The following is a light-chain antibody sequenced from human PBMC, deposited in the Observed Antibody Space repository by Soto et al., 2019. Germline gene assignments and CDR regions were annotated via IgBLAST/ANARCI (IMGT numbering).Light chain of an antibody. CDR3: QQYGSSPTWT. CDR1: QSVSSNY. V-gene: IGKV3-20*01. J-gene: IGKJ1*01. CDR2: GAS. Sequence: ESVLTQSPGTLSLSPGERATLSCRGSQSVSSNYLAWYQQKPGQAPRLLIYGASTRATGIPDRFSGSGSGTDFTLTISRLEPGDSAVYYCQQYGSSPTWTFGQGTKVDIK.